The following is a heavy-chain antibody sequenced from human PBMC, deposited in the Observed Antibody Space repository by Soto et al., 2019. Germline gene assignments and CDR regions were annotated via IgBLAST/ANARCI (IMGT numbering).Heavy chain of an antibody. CDR1: GYTLTELS. Sequence: GASVKVSCKVSGYTLTELSMHCVRQAPGKGLEWMGGFDPEDGETIYAQKFQGRVTMTEDTSTDTAYMELSSLRSEDTAVYYCATVSYYDSSGYYYYFDYWRQGTLVTVSS. J-gene: IGHJ4*02. CDR2: FDPEDGET. CDR3: ATVSYYDSSGYYYYFDY. V-gene: IGHV1-24*01. D-gene: IGHD3-22*01.